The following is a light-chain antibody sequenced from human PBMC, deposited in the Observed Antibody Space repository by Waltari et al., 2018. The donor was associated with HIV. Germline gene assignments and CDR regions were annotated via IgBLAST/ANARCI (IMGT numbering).Light chain of an antibody. CDR2: GAS. CDR3: QQYNNWPPWT. J-gene: IGKJ1*01. CDR1: QSVSSN. V-gene: IGKV3-15*01. Sequence: EIVMTQSTATLSVSPGERATLSCRASQSVSSNLAWYQQKPGQAPRLLNYGASTRSTGIPARFSGSGSGTEFTLTINSLQSEDFAVYYCQQYNNWPPWTFGQGTKVEIK.